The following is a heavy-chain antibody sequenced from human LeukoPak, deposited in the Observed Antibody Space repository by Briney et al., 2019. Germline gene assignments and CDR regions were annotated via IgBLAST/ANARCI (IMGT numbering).Heavy chain of an antibody. J-gene: IGHJ2*01. V-gene: IGHV4-4*07. CDR2: IYTSGST. D-gene: IGHD4-17*01. Sequence: PSETLSLTCTVSGGSISSYYRSWIRQPAGRGLEWIGRIYTSGSTNYNPSLKSRVTMSVDTSKNQFSLKLSSVTAADTAVYYCARGGDYGDLRHFDLWGRGTLVSVSS. CDR1: GGSISSYY. CDR3: ARGGDYGDLRHFDL.